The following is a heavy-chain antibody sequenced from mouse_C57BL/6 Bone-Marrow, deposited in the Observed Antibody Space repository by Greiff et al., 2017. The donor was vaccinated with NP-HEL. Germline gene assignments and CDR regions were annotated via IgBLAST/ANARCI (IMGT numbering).Heavy chain of an antibody. V-gene: IGHV5-16*01. J-gene: IGHJ4*01. CDR1: GFTFSDYY. CDR3: SREGGYDSSTRDYAMDY. CDR2: INYDGSST. D-gene: IGHD1-1*01. Sequence: EVHLVESEGGLVQPGSSIKLSCTASGFTFSDYYMAWVRQVPEKGLEWVANINYDGSSTYYLDSLKSRFIISRDNAKNILYLQMSRLKSEDTATYDCSREGGYDSSTRDYAMDYWGQGTSVTVSS.